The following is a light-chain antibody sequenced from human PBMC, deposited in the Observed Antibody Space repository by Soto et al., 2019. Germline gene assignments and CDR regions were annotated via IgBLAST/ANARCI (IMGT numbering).Light chain of an antibody. Sequence: EIVMTQSPATLSVSPGERATLSCRASQSVSSKLAWYQQKPGQAPRLLIYGASTRATAIPDRFSGSGSGTQFTLTFSSLQSEDFAVYYCQQYNNWPITFGQGTRLEIK. CDR2: GAS. CDR3: QQYNNWPIT. J-gene: IGKJ5*01. CDR1: QSVSSK. V-gene: IGKV3-15*01.